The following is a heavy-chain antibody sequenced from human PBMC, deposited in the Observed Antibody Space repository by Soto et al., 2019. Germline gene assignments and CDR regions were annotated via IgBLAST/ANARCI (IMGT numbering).Heavy chain of an antibody. V-gene: IGHV1-18*01. CDR1: RYTFIYYG. J-gene: IGHJ6*02. D-gene: IGHD2-8*01. CDR2: ISPYNDDT. Sequence: GASVKVSCKTCRYTFIYYGISWVRQSPGQGPEWMGWISPYNDDTNYAQKLQGRVTMTTDTSTSTAYMELRSLRSDDTAVYYCARGGKYGTNGVCSFSGMDVWGQGTTVTVSS. CDR3: ARGGKYGTNGVCSFSGMDV.